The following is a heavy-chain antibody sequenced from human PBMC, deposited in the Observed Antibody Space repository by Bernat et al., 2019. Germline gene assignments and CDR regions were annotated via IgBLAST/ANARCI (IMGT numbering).Heavy chain of an antibody. CDR2: ISSSSSYT. D-gene: IGHD4-17*01. Sequence: QVQLVESGGGLVKPGGSLRLSCAASGFTFSHYYMSWIRQAPGKGLEWVSYISSSSSYTNYADSVKGRFTISRDNAKNSLYLQMNSLRAEDTAVYYCARRHDYGDYSSAFDIWGQGTMVTVSS. J-gene: IGHJ3*02. V-gene: IGHV3-11*06. CDR3: ARRHDYGDYSSAFDI. CDR1: GFTFSHYY.